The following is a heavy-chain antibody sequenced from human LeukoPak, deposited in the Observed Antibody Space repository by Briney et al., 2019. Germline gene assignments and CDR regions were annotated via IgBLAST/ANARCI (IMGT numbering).Heavy chain of an antibody. CDR2: ISAYNGNT. V-gene: IGHV1-18*01. Sequence: GASVKVSCKASGYTFTSYGISWVRQAPGQGLEWMGWISAYNGNTNYAQKLQGRVTMTTDTSTSTAYMELSSLTSEDTAVYYCARDLYGDYFDYWGQGTLVTVSS. J-gene: IGHJ4*02. CDR3: ARDLYGDYFDY. D-gene: IGHD3-16*01. CDR1: GYTFTSYG.